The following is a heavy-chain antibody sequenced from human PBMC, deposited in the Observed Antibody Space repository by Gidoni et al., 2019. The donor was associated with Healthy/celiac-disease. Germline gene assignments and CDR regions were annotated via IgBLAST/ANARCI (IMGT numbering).Heavy chain of an antibody. V-gene: IGHV4-39*01. D-gene: IGHD3-22*01. J-gene: IGHJ5*02. CDR1: GGSISSSSYY. CDR2: IYYSGST. Sequence: QLQLQESGPGLVKPSETLSLTCTVSGGSISSSSYYWGWIRQPPGKGLEWIGSIYYSGSTYYNPSLKSRVTISVDTSKNQFSLKLSSVTAADTAVYYCARTNQYYYDSSGYYCNWFDPWGQGTLVTVSS. CDR3: ARTNQYYYDSSGYYCNWFDP.